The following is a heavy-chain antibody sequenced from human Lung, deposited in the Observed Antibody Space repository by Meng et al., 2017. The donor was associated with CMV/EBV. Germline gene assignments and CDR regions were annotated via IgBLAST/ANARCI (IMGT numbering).Heavy chain of an antibody. CDR2: IKSKTDGETA. J-gene: IGHJ4*02. D-gene: IGHD1-1*01. V-gene: IGHV3-15*01. CDR1: GFTFSNAW. CDR3: IWNDLGDY. Sequence: GHLVESGGDSVKPGGSLRLSCAGSGFTFSNAWMSWVRQAPGKGLEWVGRIKSKTDGETADYNAPVKGRFTISRDDSKNTLYLQMNSLKTEDTAIYYCIWNDLGDYWGQGTPVTASS.